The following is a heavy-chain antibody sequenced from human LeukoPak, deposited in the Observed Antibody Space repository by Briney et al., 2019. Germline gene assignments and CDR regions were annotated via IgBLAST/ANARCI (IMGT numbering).Heavy chain of an antibody. J-gene: IGHJ4*02. CDR3: ARGLVGATSGYFDY. CDR2: IIPIFGTA. V-gene: IGHV1-69*13. CDR1: GYTLTELS. D-gene: IGHD1-26*01. Sequence: GASVKVSCKVSGYTLTELSMHWVRQAPGKGLEWVGGIIPIFGTANYAQKFQGRVTITADESTSTAYMELSSLRSEDTAVYYCARGLVGATSGYFDYWGQGTLVTVSS.